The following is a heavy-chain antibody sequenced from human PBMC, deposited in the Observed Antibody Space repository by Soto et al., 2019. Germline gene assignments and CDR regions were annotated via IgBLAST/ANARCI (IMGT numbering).Heavy chain of an antibody. V-gene: IGHV3-15*01. CDR1: GFTFSNAW. D-gene: IGHD3-10*01. J-gene: IGHJ5*02. CDR3: TTAFSTMVRGVIVP. Sequence: EVQLVESGGGLVEPGGSLTLSCAASGFTFSNAWMSWVRQAPGKGLEWVGRIKSKTGGGTTDYVAPVKGRFSISRDDLKNTLYLQMNSLKTEDTAVYYCTTAFSTMVRGVIVPWGQVSLVTVSS. CDR2: IKSKTGGGTT.